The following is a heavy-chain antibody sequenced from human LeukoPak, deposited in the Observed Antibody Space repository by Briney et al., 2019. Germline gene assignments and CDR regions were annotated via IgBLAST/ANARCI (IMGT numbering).Heavy chain of an antibody. CDR1: GGSFSGYY. D-gene: IGHD3-9*01. J-gene: IGHJ4*02. Sequence: PSETLSLTCAVYGGSFSGYYWSWIRQPPGKGLEWIGEINHSGSTNYNPSLKSRVTISVDTSKNQFSLKLSSVTAADTAVYYCARAVLRYFDWLPRNRYYFDYWGQGTLVTVSS. CDR2: INHSGST. V-gene: IGHV4-34*01. CDR3: ARAVLRYFDWLPRNRYYFDY.